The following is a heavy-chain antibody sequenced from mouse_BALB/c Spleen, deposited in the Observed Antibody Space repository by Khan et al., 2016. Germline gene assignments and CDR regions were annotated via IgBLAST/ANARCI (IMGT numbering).Heavy chain of an antibody. J-gene: IGHJ4*01. CDR1: GYTFTSYV. CDR2: INPYNDGT. Sequence: VQLQQSGPELVKPGASVKMSCKASGYTFTSYVMHWVKQKPGQGLEWIGYINPYNDGTKYNEKFKGKATLTSDKSSSTAYMEVSSLTSEDSAVYYWTRVITTVVESAMDYWGQGTSVTVSS. D-gene: IGHD1-1*01. V-gene: IGHV1S136*01. CDR3: TRVITTVVESAMDY.